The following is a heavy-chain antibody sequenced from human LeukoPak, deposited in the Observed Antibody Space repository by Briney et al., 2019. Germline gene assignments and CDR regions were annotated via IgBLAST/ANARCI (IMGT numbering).Heavy chain of an antibody. CDR1: GFTFSDYS. CDR2: ISRSSRHV. Sequence: GGSLRLSCAASGFTFSDYSMNWVRQAPGKGLEWVSSISRSSRHVYYAGLVKGRFTISRDNAKNSLYLQMNSLRAEDMAVYFCVRDLMGSGSTTAYLHHWGQGTLVTVSS. CDR3: VRDLMGSGSTTAYLHH. J-gene: IGHJ1*01. V-gene: IGHV3-21*01. D-gene: IGHD1-1*01.